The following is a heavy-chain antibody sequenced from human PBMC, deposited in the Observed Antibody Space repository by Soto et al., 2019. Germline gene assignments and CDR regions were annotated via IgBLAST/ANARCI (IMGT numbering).Heavy chain of an antibody. CDR3: ARTYYDILAPQLGFDY. CDR2: ISSSSSTI. J-gene: IGHJ4*02. CDR1: GFTFSSYS. D-gene: IGHD3-9*01. V-gene: IGHV3-48*01. Sequence: GGSLRLSCAASGFTFSSYSMNWVRQAPGKGLEWVSYISSSSSTIYYADSVKGRFTISRDNAKNSLYLQMNSLRAEDTAVYYCARTYYDILAPQLGFDYWGQATLVTVSS.